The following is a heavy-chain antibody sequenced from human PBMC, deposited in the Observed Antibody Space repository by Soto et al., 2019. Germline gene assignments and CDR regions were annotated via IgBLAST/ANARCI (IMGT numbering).Heavy chain of an antibody. CDR2: IYPADSDT. Sequence: VVSLKISCKGSGYSFTSYWIDWVRQMPGKGLEWMGIIYPADSDTRYSPSFPGQVTVSADMSISTAYLQWSSLKASETAIYYSARHYYGSGDYYGMDVWGRVTTVAV. J-gene: IGHJ6*02. V-gene: IGHV5-51*01. D-gene: IGHD3-10*01. CDR3: ARHYYGSGDYYGMDV. CDR1: GYSFTSYW.